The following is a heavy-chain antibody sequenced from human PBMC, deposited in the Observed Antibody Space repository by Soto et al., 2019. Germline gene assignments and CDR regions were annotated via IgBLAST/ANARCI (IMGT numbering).Heavy chain of an antibody. CDR1: GYSFTGYF. CDR3: ARAHVRLQLGSSDY. J-gene: IGHJ4*02. D-gene: IGHD6-25*01. Sequence: QVQLVQSGAEVKKPGASVKVSCKASGYSFTGYFMHWVRQVPGQGLEWMGWTNPKSGVTKYPQKFQGRVTMTRDTSIITAYMELTRLRSDDTAVYYCARAHVRLQLGSSDYWGPGPLVTVSS. V-gene: IGHV1-2*02. CDR2: TNPKSGVT.